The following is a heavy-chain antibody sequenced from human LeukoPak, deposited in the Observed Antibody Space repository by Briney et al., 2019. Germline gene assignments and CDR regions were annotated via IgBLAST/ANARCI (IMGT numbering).Heavy chain of an antibody. Sequence: GASLRLSCVASGFTFSNYAMSWVRQAPGKGLEWVSAITGSGGITYYADSVKSRFTISRDNSKNTLYLQMNSLRAEDTAVYYCAKWGDYDVLTGYYDPDYWGQGTLVTVSS. CDR3: AKWGDYDVLTGYYDPDY. V-gene: IGHV3-23*01. CDR2: ITGSGGIT. J-gene: IGHJ4*02. D-gene: IGHD3-9*01. CDR1: GFTFSNYA.